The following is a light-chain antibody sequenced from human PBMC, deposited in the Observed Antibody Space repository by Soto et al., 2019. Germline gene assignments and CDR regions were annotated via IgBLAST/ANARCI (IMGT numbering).Light chain of an antibody. CDR2: KAS. CDR1: QNINIW. Sequence: DIQMTQSPSTLSASVGDRVTITCRASQNINIWLAWYQHKPGTAPKVLIYKASTLETGVPTRFSGSGSGTEFTLIISGLQPDDFANYYCQRYNTYSRTFGQGTTVVIK. J-gene: IGKJ2*01. CDR3: QRYNTYSRT. V-gene: IGKV1-5*03.